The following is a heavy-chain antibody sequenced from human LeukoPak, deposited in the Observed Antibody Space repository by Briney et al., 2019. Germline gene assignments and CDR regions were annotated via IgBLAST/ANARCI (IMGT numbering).Heavy chain of an antibody. CDR3: AREGDYYDSSGYYSPFDY. J-gene: IGHJ4*02. D-gene: IGHD3-22*01. Sequence: SKTLSLTCTVSGGSISSYYWSWIRQPPGKGLEWIGYIYYSGSTNYNPSLKSRVTISVDTSKNQFSLKLSSVTAADTAVYYCAREGDYYDSSGYYSPFDYWGQGTLVTVSS. CDR1: GGSISSYY. CDR2: IYYSGST. V-gene: IGHV4-59*01.